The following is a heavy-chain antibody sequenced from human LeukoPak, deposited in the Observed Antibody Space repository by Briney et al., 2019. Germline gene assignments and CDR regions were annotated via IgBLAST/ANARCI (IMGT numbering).Heavy chain of an antibody. CDR1: GFTFSSYA. D-gene: IGHD1-26*01. Sequence: GGSLRLSCAASGFTFSSYAMSWVRQAPGKGLEWVSAISGSGGSTYYADSVKGRFTISRDNSKNTLYLQINSLRAEDTAVYYCANYQALGKYYFDYWGQGTLVTVSS. CDR3: ANYQALGKYYFDY. CDR2: ISGSGGST. V-gene: IGHV3-23*01. J-gene: IGHJ4*02.